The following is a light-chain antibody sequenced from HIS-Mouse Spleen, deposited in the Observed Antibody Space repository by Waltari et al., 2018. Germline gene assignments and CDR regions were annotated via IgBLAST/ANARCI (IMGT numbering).Light chain of an antibody. J-gene: IGLJ2*01. V-gene: IGLV2-23*01. CDR1: SSDFGSYNL. CDR2: EGS. Sequence: QSALTQPASVSGSPGQSITISCTGTSSDFGSYNLVSWYQQPPGKAPKLMIYEGSKRPSGVSNRFSGSKSGNTASLTISGLQAEDEADYYCCSYAGSSPYVVFGGGTKLTVL. CDR3: CSYAGSSPYVV.